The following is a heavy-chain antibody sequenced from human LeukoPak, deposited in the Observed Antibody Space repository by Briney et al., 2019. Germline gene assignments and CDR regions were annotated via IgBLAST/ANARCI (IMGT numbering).Heavy chain of an antibody. V-gene: IGHV4-59*01. D-gene: IGHD5-24*01. J-gene: IGHJ5*02. CDR3: ARRIVERAKIGEDNWLDP. CDR1: GGSLSGSY. CDR2: IYSSGSSGIT. Sequence: SETLSLTCTVSGGSLSGSYWSWIRQPPGKQLEWIGYIYSSGSSGITTYNPSLQSRVVISQDTSKNDFSLKLTSVTAADAAVYYCARRIVERAKIGEDNWLDPWGQGTLVTVSS.